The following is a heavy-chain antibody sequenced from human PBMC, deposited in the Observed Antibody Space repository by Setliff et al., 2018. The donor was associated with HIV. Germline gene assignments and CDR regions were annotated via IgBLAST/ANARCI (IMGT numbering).Heavy chain of an antibody. Sequence: ETLSLTCTVSGGSISSDSYYWGWIRQPPGKGLEWIGSIYYSGITYYNASLKSRVSISVDTSKNQFSVKLNSVTAADTAVYYCARSISLLRGPLGDVFDIWGQGTMVTVSS. CDR3: ARSISLLRGPLGDVFDI. J-gene: IGHJ3*02. V-gene: IGHV4-39*01. CDR1: GGSISSDSYY. D-gene: IGHD3-10*01. CDR2: IYYSGIT.